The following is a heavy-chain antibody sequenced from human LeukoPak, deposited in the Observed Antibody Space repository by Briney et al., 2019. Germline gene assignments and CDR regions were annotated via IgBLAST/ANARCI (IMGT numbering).Heavy chain of an antibody. J-gene: IGHJ2*01. V-gene: IGHV4-4*09. Sequence: SETLSLTCTVSGGSISSYYWSWIRQPPGKGLEWIGYIYPSGSPNYNPSLKSRVTISVDTSKKQFSLKLSGVTAADTAGYYCARHPYDYYFDLWGRGTLVTVSS. CDR3: ARHPYDYYFDL. D-gene: IGHD3-16*01. CDR1: GGSISSYY. CDR2: IYPSGSP.